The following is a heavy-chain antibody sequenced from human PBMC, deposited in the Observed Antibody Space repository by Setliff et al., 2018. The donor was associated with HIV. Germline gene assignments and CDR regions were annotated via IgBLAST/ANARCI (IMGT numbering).Heavy chain of an antibody. Sequence: SVKVSCKASGGTFSSYGISWVRQAPGQGLEWVGGIIPTFGTVNYAQKFQGRVSIITDESTNTAYMELSSLRSGDTAVYYCGRSRRDCGGGACKSDWFDPWGQGTLVTVSS. D-gene: IGHD2-21*01. J-gene: IGHJ5*02. CDR2: IIPTFGTV. V-gene: IGHV1-69*05. CDR1: GGTFSSYG. CDR3: GRSRRDCGGGACKSDWFDP.